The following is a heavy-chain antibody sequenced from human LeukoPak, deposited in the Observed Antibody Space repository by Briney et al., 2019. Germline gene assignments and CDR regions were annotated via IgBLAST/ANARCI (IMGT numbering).Heavy chain of an antibody. CDR3: ARFRTLTTHFDY. D-gene: IGHD4-11*01. CDR1: GGSISSSGYY. Sequence: PSETLSLTCTVSGGSISSSGYYWGWIRQPPGKGLEWIGTIYYIGSTYYNPSLKSRVTISVDTSKNQFSLKLSSVTAADTAVYYCARFRTLTTHFDYWGQGTLVTVSS. V-gene: IGHV4-39*01. J-gene: IGHJ4*02. CDR2: IYYIGST.